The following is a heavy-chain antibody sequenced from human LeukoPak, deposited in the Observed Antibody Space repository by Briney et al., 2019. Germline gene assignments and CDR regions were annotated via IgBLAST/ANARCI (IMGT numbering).Heavy chain of an antibody. CDR2: IRSDGGNK. V-gene: IGHV3-30*02. Sequence: GGSLRLSRAASGFTFSSYGMHWVRQAPGKGLEWVTFIRSDGGNKYYADSVKGRFTISRDNSKNTLYLQMNRLRAEDTAVYYCAKDHTPLWFGEVVGNWFDPWGQGTLVTVSS. CDR1: GFTFSSYG. CDR3: AKDHTPLWFGEVVGNWFDP. D-gene: IGHD3-10*01. J-gene: IGHJ5*02.